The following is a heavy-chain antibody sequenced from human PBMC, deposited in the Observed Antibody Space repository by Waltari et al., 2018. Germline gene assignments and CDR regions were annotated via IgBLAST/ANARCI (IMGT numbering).Heavy chain of an antibody. CDR1: GFTFSSYA. CDR3: AREIVATIINYYYGMDV. CDR2: ISGSGGST. D-gene: IGHD5-12*01. J-gene: IGHJ6*02. V-gene: IGHV3-23*04. Sequence: EVQLVESGGGLVQPGGSLRLSCAASGFTFSSYAMSWVRQAPGKGLEWVSAISGSGGSTYYADSVKGRFTISRDNSKNSLYLQMNSLRAEDTAVYYCAREIVATIINYYYGMDVWGQGTTVTVSS.